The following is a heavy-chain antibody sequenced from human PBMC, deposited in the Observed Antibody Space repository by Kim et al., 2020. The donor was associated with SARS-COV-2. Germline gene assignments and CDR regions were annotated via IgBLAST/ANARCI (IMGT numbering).Heavy chain of an antibody. CDR3: ARVVGTYSSSNFDY. Sequence: GGSLRLSCAASGFTFSSYAMHWVRQAPGKGLEWVAVISYDGSNKYYADSVKGRFTISRDNSKNTLYLQMNSLRAEDTAVYYCARVVGTYSSSNFDYWGQGTLVTVSS. J-gene: IGHJ4*02. V-gene: IGHV3-30-3*01. CDR2: ISYDGSNK. D-gene: IGHD6-6*01. CDR1: GFTFSSYA.